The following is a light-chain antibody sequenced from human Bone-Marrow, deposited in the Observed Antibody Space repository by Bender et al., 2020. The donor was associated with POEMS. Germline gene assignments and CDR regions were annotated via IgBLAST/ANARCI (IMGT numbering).Light chain of an antibody. Sequence: SYELTQPPSVSVSPGQTARITCSADVLPNQYTYWYQQKPGQAPILVIYKDTERPSGIPERFSGSSSGTTVTLTISGVQAEDEGDYYCQSADSSGAYAFGSGTKVTVL. CDR3: QSADSSGAYA. J-gene: IGLJ1*01. CDR1: VLPNQY. V-gene: IGLV3-25*03. CDR2: KDT.